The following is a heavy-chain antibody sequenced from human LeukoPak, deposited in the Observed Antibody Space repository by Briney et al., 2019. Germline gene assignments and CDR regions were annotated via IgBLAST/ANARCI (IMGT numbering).Heavy chain of an antibody. V-gene: IGHV3-30*04. J-gene: IGHJ4*02. CDR2: ISYDGSNK. Sequence: HSGGSLRLSCAASGFTFSSYAMHWVCQAPGKGLEWVAVISYDGSNKYYADSVKGRFTISRDNSKNTLYLQMNSLRAEDTAVYYCARDLAPLYYYDSSGYYLRPMISGFDYWGQGTLVTVSS. CDR1: GFTFSSYA. CDR3: ARDLAPLYYYDSSGYYLRPMISGFDY. D-gene: IGHD3-22*01.